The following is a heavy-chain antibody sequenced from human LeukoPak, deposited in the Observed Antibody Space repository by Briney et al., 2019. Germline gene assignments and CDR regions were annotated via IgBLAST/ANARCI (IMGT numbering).Heavy chain of an antibody. J-gene: IGHJ4*02. D-gene: IGHD1-1*01. CDR1: GGSIISSNW. CDR2: IHHSGSA. V-gene: IGHV4-4*02. Sequence: PSGTLSLTCAVSGGSIISSNWWGWVRQPPGKGLEWIGQIHHSGSANYNPSLKSRVTISIDTSKNQFSLQLSSVTAADTAIYYCARDVTGMDQWGQGTLVTVSS. CDR3: ARDVTGMDQ.